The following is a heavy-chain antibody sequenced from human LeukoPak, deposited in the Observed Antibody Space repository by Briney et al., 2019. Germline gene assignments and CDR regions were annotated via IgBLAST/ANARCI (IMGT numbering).Heavy chain of an antibody. Sequence: GGTLRLSRAASGFTFCDYYMSWIRQAPGEGLEWVLYISCRCSTILYAVSVEGRFTICRDNAKNSLYLPMNSVRGEDRAVYYCARIGSIESSGYYSGDDWGQGTLVTVSS. J-gene: IGHJ4*02. CDR3: ARIGSIESSGYYSGDD. D-gene: IGHD3-22*01. CDR2: ISCRCSTI. V-gene: IGHV3-11*04. CDR1: GFTFCDYY.